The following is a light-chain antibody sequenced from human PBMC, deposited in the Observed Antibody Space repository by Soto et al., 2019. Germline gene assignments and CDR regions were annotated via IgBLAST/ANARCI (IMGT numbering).Light chain of an antibody. Sequence: QSALTQPASVSGSPGQSIAISCTGTTSDIGSYNRVSWYHQEPGKAPKVVIHNVDRRPSGVSSRFSGSKSGHTASLTISGLQTEDEGDYYCCSYTTIHTYLFGTGTKLTVL. V-gene: IGLV2-14*01. CDR2: NVD. CDR1: TSDIGSYNR. CDR3: CSYTTIHTYL. J-gene: IGLJ1*01.